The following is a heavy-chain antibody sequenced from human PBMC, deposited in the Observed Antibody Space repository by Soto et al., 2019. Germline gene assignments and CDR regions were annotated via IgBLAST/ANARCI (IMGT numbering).Heavy chain of an antibody. CDR2: IHHSGTT. J-gene: IGHJ5*02. CDR3: ARVRQYCSATSCYLDP. V-gene: IGHV4-4*02. D-gene: IGHD2-2*01. Sequence: SEILSLTCAVSGDSISSSNWWHWVRQPPGKGLEWIGEIHHSGTTNYNPSLKSRVAISVDRSKNQFSLKLNSVTAADTTVYYCARVRQYCSATSCYLDPWGQGTLVTVSS. CDR1: GDSISSSNW.